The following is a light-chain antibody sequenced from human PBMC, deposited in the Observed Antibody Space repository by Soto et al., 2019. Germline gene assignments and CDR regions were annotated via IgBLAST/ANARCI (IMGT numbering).Light chain of an antibody. V-gene: IGKV1-27*01. CDR2: AAS. CDR3: QKYNFAPLT. CDR1: QGISDY. J-gene: IGKJ5*01. Sequence: DIQMTQSPSSLSESIGDRVTITCRASQGISDYLAWYQQKPGKVPKLLIYAASTLQSGVPSRFSGSGSGTDFTLTISSLQPEDVATYYCQKYNFAPLTFGQGTRLEIK.